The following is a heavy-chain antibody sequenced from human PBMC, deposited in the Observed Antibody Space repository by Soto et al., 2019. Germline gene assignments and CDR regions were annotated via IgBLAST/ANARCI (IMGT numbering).Heavy chain of an antibody. Sequence: QVQLQESGPGLVKPSETLSLTCTVSGGSISSYYWSWIRQPPGTGLEWIGYIYYSGSTNCNPSLKSRVTISVDTSKNQFSLKLSSVTAADTAVYYCARDPGRDYGDYEGWFDPWGQGTLVTVSS. CDR2: IYYSGST. J-gene: IGHJ5*02. V-gene: IGHV4-59*01. CDR3: ARDPGRDYGDYEGWFDP. D-gene: IGHD4-17*01. CDR1: GGSISSYY.